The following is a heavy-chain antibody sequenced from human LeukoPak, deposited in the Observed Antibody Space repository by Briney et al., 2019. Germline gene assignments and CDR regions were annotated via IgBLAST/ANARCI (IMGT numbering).Heavy chain of an antibody. CDR3: ARETYYYDSSGYGFDP. Sequence: GGSLRLSCAASGFTFSSYGMHWVRQAPGKGLEWVAFIRYDGSNKYYADSVKGRFTISRDNSKNTLYLQMNSLRAEDTAVYYCARETYYYDSSGYGFDPWGQGTLVTVSS. V-gene: IGHV3-30*02. J-gene: IGHJ5*02. D-gene: IGHD3-22*01. CDR2: IRYDGSNK. CDR1: GFTFSSYG.